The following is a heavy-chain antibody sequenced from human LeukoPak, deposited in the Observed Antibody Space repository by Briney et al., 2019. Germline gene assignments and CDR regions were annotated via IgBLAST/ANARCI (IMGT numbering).Heavy chain of an antibody. Sequence: GGSLRLSCAASGFTFSGHAMNWVRQAPGKGLEWISYIGGDGIAFYADSVKGRFTASKDDARKSMYLQMNSLRVEDTAVYYCAKDRANWAIDDWGQGTQVTVSS. CDR2: IGGDGIA. CDR3: AKDRANWAIDD. D-gene: IGHD3-16*01. CDR1: GFTFSGHA. V-gene: IGHV3-48*04. J-gene: IGHJ4*02.